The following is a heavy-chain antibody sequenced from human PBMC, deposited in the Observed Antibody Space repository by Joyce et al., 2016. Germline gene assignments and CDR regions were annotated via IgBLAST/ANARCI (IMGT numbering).Heavy chain of an antibody. D-gene: IGHD2-8*01. V-gene: IGHV3-21*01. Sequence: EVQLVESGGGLVKPGGSLRLSCAASGFTFSSYSMSWVRLAPGKGLEWVSSLSSSSSYINYTDSVKGRFTISRDNAKNSLYLQMNSLRVEDTAVYYCARSSYTNGIFDYWGQGTLVTVSS. J-gene: IGHJ4*02. CDR1: GFTFSSYS. CDR3: ARSSYTNGIFDY. CDR2: LSSSSSYI.